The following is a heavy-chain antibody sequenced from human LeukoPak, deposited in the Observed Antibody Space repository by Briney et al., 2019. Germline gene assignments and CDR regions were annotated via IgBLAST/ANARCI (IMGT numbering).Heavy chain of an antibody. Sequence: ASVKVSCKASGGTFSSYAISGVRQAPGQGLEWMGRIIPILGIANYAQKFQGRVTITADKSTSTAYMELSSLRSEDTAVYYCARGATMVRGVITGGYNWFDPWGQRTLVTVSS. CDR2: IIPILGIA. D-gene: IGHD3-10*01. CDR3: ARGATMVRGVITGGYNWFDP. CDR1: GGTFSSYA. V-gene: IGHV1-69*04. J-gene: IGHJ5*02.